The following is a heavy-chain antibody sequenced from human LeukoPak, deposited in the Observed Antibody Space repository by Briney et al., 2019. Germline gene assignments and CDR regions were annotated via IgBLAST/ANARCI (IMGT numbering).Heavy chain of an antibody. J-gene: IGHJ1*01. D-gene: IGHD6-19*01. CDR2: FYTSGST. CDR3: AREDSSGWGYFQH. Sequence: PSETLSLTCTVSGGSISSYYWSWIRQPAGKGLEWIGHFYTSGSTNYNPSLTSRVTMSVDTSKNQFSLKLSSVTAADTAVYYCAREDSSGWGYFQHWGQGTLVTVSS. CDR1: GGSISSYY. V-gene: IGHV4-4*07.